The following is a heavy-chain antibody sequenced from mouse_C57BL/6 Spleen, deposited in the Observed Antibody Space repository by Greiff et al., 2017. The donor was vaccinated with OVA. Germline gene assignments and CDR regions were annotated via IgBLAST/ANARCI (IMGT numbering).Heavy chain of an antibody. CDR3: ARDGYYSSFDY. CDR2: INPNNGGT. J-gene: IGHJ2*01. CDR1: GYTFTDYY. D-gene: IGHD2-3*01. V-gene: IGHV1-26*01. Sequence: EVQLQQSGPELVKPGASVKISCKASGYTFTDYYMNWVKQSHGKSLEWIGDINPNNGGTSYNQKFKGKATLTVDKSSSTAYMELRSLTSEDSAVYYCARDGYYSSFDYWGQGTTLTVSS.